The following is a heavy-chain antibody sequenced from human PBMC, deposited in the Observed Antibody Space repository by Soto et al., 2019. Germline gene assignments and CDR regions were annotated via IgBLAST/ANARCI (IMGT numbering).Heavy chain of an antibody. CDR3: ATDLMITFGGVIGGDAFDI. CDR1: GYTLTELS. V-gene: IGHV1-24*01. D-gene: IGHD3-16*02. J-gene: IGHJ3*02. Sequence: ASVKVSCKVSGYTLTELSMHWVRQAPGKGLEWMGGFDPEDGETIYAQKFQGRVTMTEDTSTDTAYMELSSLRSEDTAVYYCATDLMITFGGVIGGDAFDIWGQGTMVTVSS. CDR2: FDPEDGET.